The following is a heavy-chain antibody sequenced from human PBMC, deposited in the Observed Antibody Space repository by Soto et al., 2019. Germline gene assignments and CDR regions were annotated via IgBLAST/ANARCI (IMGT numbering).Heavy chain of an antibody. Sequence: EVLLVQSGAEVKKPGESLKISCKGSGYSFTSQWIGWVRQKPGKGLEWMGIIYPGDSDTRYSPSFQGQVTISADKSINTAYLQWSSLTASDTAMYYCARRTAMAHWYFDLWGRGTLVTVSS. CDR3: ARRTAMAHWYFDL. V-gene: IGHV5-51*01. CDR2: IYPGDSDT. J-gene: IGHJ2*01. D-gene: IGHD5-18*01. CDR1: GYSFTSQW.